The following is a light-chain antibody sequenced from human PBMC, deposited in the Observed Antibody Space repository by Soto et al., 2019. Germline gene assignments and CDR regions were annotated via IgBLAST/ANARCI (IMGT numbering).Light chain of an antibody. V-gene: IGKV3-11*01. CDR2: DAS. Sequence: IVLTQSPVTLSLSPGERATLSCRASQSVSSYLAWYQQKPGQAPRLLIYDASNRATGIPARFSGSGSGTDFTLTISSLEPEDFAVYYCQQRSNWPPHWTFGQGTKVDIK. CDR1: QSVSSY. J-gene: IGKJ1*01. CDR3: QQRSNWPPHWT.